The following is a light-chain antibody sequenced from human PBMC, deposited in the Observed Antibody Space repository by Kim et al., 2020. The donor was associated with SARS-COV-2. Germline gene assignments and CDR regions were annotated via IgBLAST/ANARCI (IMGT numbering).Light chain of an antibody. J-gene: IGKJ4*01. CDR2: DAS. CDR3: KQDNKRHPLT. CDR1: RHVSSN. Sequence: SPRETTTPTGSPTRHVSSNLVCYQQKQAQTPTHLLYDASTRANGIPARFSGSRSGRELTLTTSSLQYEDYVVYYCKQDNKRHPLTFGRGTKVDIK. V-gene: IGKV3-15*01.